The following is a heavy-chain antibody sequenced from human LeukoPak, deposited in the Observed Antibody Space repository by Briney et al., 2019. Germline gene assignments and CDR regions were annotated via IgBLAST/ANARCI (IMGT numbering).Heavy chain of an antibody. V-gene: IGHV3-23*01. D-gene: IGHD6-13*01. CDR2: LSGSGGST. CDR1: GFTFSIYA. J-gene: IGHJ4*02. Sequence: GGSLRLSCATSGFTFSIYAMTWVRQAPGKGLEWVSTLSGSGGSTYYADSVKGRFTISRDNSKNTLSLQMNSLRAEDTAVYYCAKASSAGDSSSWNYWGQGILVTVSS. CDR3: AKASSAGDSSSWNY.